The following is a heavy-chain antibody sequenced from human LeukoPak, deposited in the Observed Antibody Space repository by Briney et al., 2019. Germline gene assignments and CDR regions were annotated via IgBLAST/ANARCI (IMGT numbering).Heavy chain of an antibody. D-gene: IGHD1-1*01. CDR3: ARDRTTGYGMDV. Sequence: GGSLRLSCAASGFTFSSYWMHWVRQAPGKGLVWVSRINTDGSGSSTSYADSVKGRFTISRDNAKNTLYLQMNSLRAEDTAVNYCARDRTTGYGMDVWGQGTTVTVSS. CDR2: INTDGSGSST. J-gene: IGHJ6*02. V-gene: IGHV3-74*01. CDR1: GFTFSSYW.